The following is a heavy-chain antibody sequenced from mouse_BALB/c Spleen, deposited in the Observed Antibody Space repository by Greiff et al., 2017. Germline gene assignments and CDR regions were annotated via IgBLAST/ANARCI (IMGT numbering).Heavy chain of an antibody. CDR1: GFSLTGYG. J-gene: IGHJ3*01. CDR3: AREREEYDYEFAY. CDR2: IWGDGST. V-gene: IGHV2-6-7*01. Sequence: VKLVESGPGLVAPSQSLSITCTVSGFSLTGYGVNWVRQPPGKGLEWLGMIWGDGSTDYNSALKSRLSISKDNSKSQVFLQMNSLQTDDTARYYCAREREEYDYEFAYWGQGTLVTVSA. D-gene: IGHD2-4*01.